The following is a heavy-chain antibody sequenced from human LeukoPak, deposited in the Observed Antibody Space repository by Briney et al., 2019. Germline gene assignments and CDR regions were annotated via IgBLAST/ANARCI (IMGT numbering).Heavy chain of an antibody. CDR3: ARDNYYGSGSYSNYYYYGMDV. V-gene: IGHV4-4*07. J-gene: IGHJ6*02. D-gene: IGHD3-10*01. CDR2: IYTSGST. Sequence: SETLSLTCTVSGGSISSYYWSWIRQPAGKGLEWNGRIYTSGSTNYNPSLKSRVTMSVDTSKNQFSLKLSSVTAADTAVYYCARDNYYGSGSYSNYYYYGMDVWGQGTTVTVSS. CDR1: GGSISSYY.